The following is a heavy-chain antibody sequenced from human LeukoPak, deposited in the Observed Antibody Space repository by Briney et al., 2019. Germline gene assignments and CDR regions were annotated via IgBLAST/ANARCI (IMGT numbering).Heavy chain of an antibody. Sequence: GGSLRLSCAASGFTFSSYWFHWVRQAPGKGLVWVSRINPNGRIITYADSVKGRFTISRDNAKNTLYLQMNSLRAEDTAVYYCVRDLVLVETPGDDFDFFGQGALVTVSS. V-gene: IGHV3-74*03. D-gene: IGHD2-8*02. CDR1: GFTFSSYW. CDR3: VRDLVLVETPGDDFDF. J-gene: IGHJ4*02. CDR2: INPNGRII.